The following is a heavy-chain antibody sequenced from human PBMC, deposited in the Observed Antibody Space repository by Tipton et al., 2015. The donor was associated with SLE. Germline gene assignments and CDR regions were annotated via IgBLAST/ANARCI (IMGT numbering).Heavy chain of an antibody. CDR3: ARDVGAADFDY. D-gene: IGHD6-13*01. CDR1: GFTFSSYW. J-gene: IGHJ4*02. Sequence: SLRLSCAASGFTFSSYWMHWVRQAPGKGLVWVSRIESDGNKRTYADSVKGRFTISRDNAENTLYLQMNTLRAEDTAVYYCARDVGAADFDYWGQGTLVTVSS. CDR2: IESDGNKR. V-gene: IGHV3-74*01.